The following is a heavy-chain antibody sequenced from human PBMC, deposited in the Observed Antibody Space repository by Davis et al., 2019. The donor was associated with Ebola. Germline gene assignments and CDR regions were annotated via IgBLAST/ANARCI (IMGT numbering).Heavy chain of an antibody. Sequence: PGGSLRLSCKGSGYSFTSYWIGWVRQMPGKGLEWMGIIYPGDSDTRYSPSFQGQVTISADKSISTAYLQWSSLKASDTAMYYCARHPHLTVPIDYWGQGTLVTVSS. CDR3: ARHPHLTVPIDY. V-gene: IGHV5-51*01. J-gene: IGHJ4*02. CDR2: IYPGDSDT. D-gene: IGHD2-2*01. CDR1: GYSFTSYW.